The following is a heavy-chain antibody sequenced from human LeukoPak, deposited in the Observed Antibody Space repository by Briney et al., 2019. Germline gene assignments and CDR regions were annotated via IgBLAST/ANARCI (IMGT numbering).Heavy chain of an antibody. CDR3: AKSNGYGLVDI. CDR2: INSGIT. D-gene: IGHD3-10*01. V-gene: IGHV4-59*12. J-gene: IGHJ3*02. CDR1: GVSISDYY. Sequence: SETLSLTCTVSGVSISDYYWSWIRQPPGEGLEWIGYINSGITDYNPSLRSRVTISLDTSRNQFSLKLNSVTAADTAVYYCAKSNGYGLVDIWGQGTMVTVSS.